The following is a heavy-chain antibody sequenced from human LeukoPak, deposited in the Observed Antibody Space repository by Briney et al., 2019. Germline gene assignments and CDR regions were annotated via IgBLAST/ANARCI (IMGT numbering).Heavy chain of an antibody. CDR2: IRGISRFI. CDR1: GFTFTSYT. V-gene: IGHV3-21*01. CDR3: ARVGESGYSSAWDGFDYYAIDV. Sequence: GGSLRLSCAASGFTFTSYTMHWVRRAPGKGLEWVSSIRGISRFIYYADSVKGRFTISRDNANKSLYLQMDSLGAEDTAVYYCARVGESGYSSAWDGFDYYAIDVWGQGTTVTVSS. J-gene: IGHJ6*02. D-gene: IGHD6-19*01.